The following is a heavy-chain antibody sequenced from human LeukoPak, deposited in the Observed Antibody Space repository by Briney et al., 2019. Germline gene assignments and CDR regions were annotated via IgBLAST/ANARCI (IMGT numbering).Heavy chain of an antibody. CDR1: GFTFGSYG. Sequence: PGTSLRLSCAASGFTFGSYGMHWVRQAPGKGLEWVAVISYDGSNKYYADSVKGRFTISRDNSKNTLYLQMNSLRAEDTAVYYCARVWGTYYDFWSGYYSTPYYYYGMNVWGQGTTVTVSS. J-gene: IGHJ6*02. D-gene: IGHD3-3*01. CDR3: ARVWGTYYDFWSGYYSTPYYYYGMNV. V-gene: IGHV3-30*03. CDR2: ISYDGSNK.